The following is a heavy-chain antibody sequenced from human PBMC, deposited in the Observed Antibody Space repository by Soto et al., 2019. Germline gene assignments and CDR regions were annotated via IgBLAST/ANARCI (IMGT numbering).Heavy chain of an antibody. CDR2: ILHDGTYN. CDR1: GFTFSSNA. Sequence: QVQLVESGGGVVQPGRSLRLSCAAPGFTFSSNAMHWVRQAPGEGLEWVAVILHDGTYNYYTDSVKGRFTISRDNSKNTVYLQMNSLRAEDTAVYYCARDPSHVPVGYFDYWGQGIQVTVSS. D-gene: IGHD2-15*01. J-gene: IGHJ4*02. CDR3: ARDPSHVPVGYFDY. V-gene: IGHV3-30-3*01.